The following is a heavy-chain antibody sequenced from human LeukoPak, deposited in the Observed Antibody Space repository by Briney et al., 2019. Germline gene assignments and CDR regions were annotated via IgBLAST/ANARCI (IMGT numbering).Heavy chain of an antibody. CDR2: ISGSGDAT. CDR1: GFTFSSYG. CDR3: ARDAFGELLYYYYYYMDV. J-gene: IGHJ6*03. V-gene: IGHV3-48*04. D-gene: IGHD3-10*01. Sequence: GGSLRPSCAASGFTFSSYGMSWVRQAPGKGLEWVSDISGSGDATYYADSVKGRFTISRDNAKNSLYLQMNSLRAEDTAVYYCARDAFGELLYYYYYYMDVWGKGTTVTISS.